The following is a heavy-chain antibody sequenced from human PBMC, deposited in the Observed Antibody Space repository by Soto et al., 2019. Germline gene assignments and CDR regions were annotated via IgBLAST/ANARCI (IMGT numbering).Heavy chain of an antibody. CDR3: AREEEWFHAFDI. CDR1: GYSISTGFN. D-gene: IGHD3-10*01. J-gene: IGHJ3*02. V-gene: IGHV4-38-2*01. Sequence: TSETLSLTCAVSGYSISTGFNWAWIRQPPGKGLEWIGSIYHSGSTYYNLSLKSRVTISSDASKNQISLKLSSVTAADTALYYCAREEEWFHAFDIWGQGTMVTVSS. CDR2: IYHSGST.